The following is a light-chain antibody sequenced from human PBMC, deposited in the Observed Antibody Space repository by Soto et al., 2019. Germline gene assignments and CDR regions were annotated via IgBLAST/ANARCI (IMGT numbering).Light chain of an antibody. V-gene: IGLV2-14*01. CDR2: DVS. J-gene: IGLJ1*01. CDR1: RSYVGGYDY. CDR3: SSYTSSSTYV. Sequence: QSALTQPASVSGSPGQSITIACTGTRSYVGGYDYVSWYQQYPGKAPRLVISDVSNRPSGVSNRFSGSKSGNSASLTISGLQAEDEADYYCSSYTSSSTYVFGTGTKVTVL.